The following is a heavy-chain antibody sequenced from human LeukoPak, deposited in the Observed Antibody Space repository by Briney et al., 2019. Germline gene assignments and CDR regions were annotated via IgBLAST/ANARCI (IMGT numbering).Heavy chain of an antibody. D-gene: IGHD3-10*01. CDR1: GYSFSNYW. J-gene: IGHJ4*02. V-gene: IGHV5-51*01. Sequence: HGESLKISCKGSGYSFSNYWIGWVRQMPGKGLEWMGIFYPGDSDTRYSPSLQGQVTISADKSISTAYLQWSSLKASDTAMYYCARPVGSGSYSVLYFDYWGQGTLVTVSS. CDR3: ARPVGSGSYSVLYFDY. CDR2: FYPGDSDT.